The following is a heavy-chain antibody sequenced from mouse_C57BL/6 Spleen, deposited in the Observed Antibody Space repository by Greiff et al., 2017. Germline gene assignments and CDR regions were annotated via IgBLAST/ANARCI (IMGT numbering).Heavy chain of an antibody. CDR2: INPNNGGT. V-gene: IGHV1-18*01. J-gene: IGHJ3*01. CDR1: GYTFTDYN. D-gene: IGHD1-1*01. Sequence: VQLQQSGPELVKPGASVKIPCKASGYTFTDYNMDWVKQSHGKSLEWIGDINPNNGGTIYNQKCKGKATLTVDKSSSTAYMELRSLTSEDTAVYYCARSAGSSYEGFAYWGQGTLVTVSA. CDR3: ARSAGSSYEGFAY.